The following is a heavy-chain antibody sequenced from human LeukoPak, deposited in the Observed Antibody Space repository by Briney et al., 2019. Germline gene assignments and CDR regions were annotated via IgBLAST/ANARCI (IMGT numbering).Heavy chain of an antibody. Sequence: SETLSLTCAVYGVSFSGYYWSWIRRPPGKGLEWIGEINHSGSTNYNPSLKSRVTISVDTSKNQFSLKLSSVTAADTAVYYCAALSPDIVVVPAAMTMYNWFDPWGQGTLVTVSS. V-gene: IGHV4-34*01. CDR3: AALSPDIVVVPAAMTMYNWFDP. J-gene: IGHJ5*02. D-gene: IGHD2-2*01. CDR1: GVSFSGYY. CDR2: INHSGST.